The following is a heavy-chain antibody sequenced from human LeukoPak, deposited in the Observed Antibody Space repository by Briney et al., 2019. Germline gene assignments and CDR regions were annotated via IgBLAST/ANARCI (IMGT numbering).Heavy chain of an antibody. V-gene: IGHV4-39*06. D-gene: IGHD2-15*01. CDR3: ARAICSGGSCYSVEGFDP. Sequence: SETLSLTCTVSGGSISSSSYYWGWIRQPPGKGLEWIGSIYYSGSTYYNPSLKSRVTISVDTSKNQFPLKLSSVTAADTAVYYCARAICSGGSCYSVEGFDPWGQGTLVTVSS. CDR1: GGSISSSSYY. CDR2: IYYSGST. J-gene: IGHJ5*02.